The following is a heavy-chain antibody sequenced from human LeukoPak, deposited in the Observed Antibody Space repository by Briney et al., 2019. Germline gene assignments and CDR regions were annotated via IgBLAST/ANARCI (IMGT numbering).Heavy chain of an antibody. D-gene: IGHD3-22*01. CDR1: GFTFSTYN. CDR2: ISGSGDNT. CDR3: AKGSYLDSSGSFYFDY. J-gene: IGHJ4*02. V-gene: IGHV3-23*01. Sequence: GGSLGLSCAASGFTFSTYNMSWVRQAPGKGLEWVSGISGSGDNTYYADSVKGRFTISRDNSKNTLYVQVNSLGTEDTAAYYCAKGSYLDSSGSFYFDYWGQGTLVTVSS.